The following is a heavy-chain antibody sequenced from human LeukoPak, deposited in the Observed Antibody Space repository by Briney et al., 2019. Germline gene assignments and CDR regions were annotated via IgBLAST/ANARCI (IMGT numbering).Heavy chain of an antibody. D-gene: IGHD2-21*02. CDR2: IYYSGST. CDR3: ARLTRAGDVSVTYHYFDL. V-gene: IGHV4-59*01. Sequence: SETLSLTCTVSGGSISNYYWSWVRQPPGRGLEWIAYIYYSGSTHYNPSLQSRVTISVDTSKNQFSLKVKSVTAADTAIYYCARLTRAGDVSVTYHYFDLWGRGTLVTVSS. J-gene: IGHJ2*01. CDR1: GGSISNYY.